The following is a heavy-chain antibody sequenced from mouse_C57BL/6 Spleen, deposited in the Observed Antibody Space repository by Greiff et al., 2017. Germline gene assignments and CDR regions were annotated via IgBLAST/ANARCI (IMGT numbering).Heavy chain of an antibody. CDR3: TSRLLPFDY. V-gene: IGHV14-4*01. D-gene: IGHD2-3*01. CDR2: IDPENGDT. J-gene: IGHJ2*01. CDR1: GFNIKDDY. Sequence: VQLQQSGAELVRPGASVKLSCTASGFNIKDDYMHWVKQRPEQGLEWIGWIDPENGDTEYASKFQGKATITADTSSNTAYLQLSSLTSEDTAVYYCTSRLLPFDYWGQGTTLTVSS.